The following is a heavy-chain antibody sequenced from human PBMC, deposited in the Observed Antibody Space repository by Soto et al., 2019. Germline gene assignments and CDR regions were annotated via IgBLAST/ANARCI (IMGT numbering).Heavy chain of an antibody. CDR3: ARAIAAPVYFDY. CDR2: IYYSGST. D-gene: IGHD6-6*01. Sequence: QVQLQESGPGLVKPSETLSLTCTVSCGSISSYYWSWIRQPPGKGLEWIGYIYYSGSTNYNPSLKSRVTISVDTYKNQFSLKLSSVPAADTAVYYCARAIAAPVYFDYWGQGTLVTVSS. CDR1: CGSISSYY. J-gene: IGHJ4*02. V-gene: IGHV4-59*01.